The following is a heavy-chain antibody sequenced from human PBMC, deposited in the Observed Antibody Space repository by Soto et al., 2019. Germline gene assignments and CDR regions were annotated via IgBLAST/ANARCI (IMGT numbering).Heavy chain of an antibody. CDR1: GYTFTSYG. D-gene: IGHD5-12*01. CDR2: TIPLLNVA. V-gene: IGHV1-69*04. J-gene: IGHJ4*02. Sequence: ASVKVSCKASGYTFTSYGITWVRQAPGQGLEWMGRTIPLLNVADYAQDFQGRLTITADRSTSTTYMELTSLTSKDTAVYYCARDSPIGSTFSGYDAIDSWGQGTLVTVSS. CDR3: ARDSPIGSTFSGYDAIDS.